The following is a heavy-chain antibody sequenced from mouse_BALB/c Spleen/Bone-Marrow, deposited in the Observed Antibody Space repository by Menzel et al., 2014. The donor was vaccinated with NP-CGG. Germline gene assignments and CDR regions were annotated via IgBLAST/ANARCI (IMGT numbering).Heavy chain of an antibody. J-gene: IGHJ3*01. D-gene: IGHD4-1*01. CDR1: GYTFTGYW. V-gene: IGHV1-7*01. CDR3: ARSAPWDGFAY. CDR2: INPSTGYT. Sequence: QVQLQQSGAELAKPGASVKMSCRASGYTFTGYWMHWVKQRPGQGLEWIGYINPSTGYTEYNQKFKDKATLTADKSSSTAYMQLSSLTSEDSAVYYCARSAPWDGFAYWGQGTLVTVSA.